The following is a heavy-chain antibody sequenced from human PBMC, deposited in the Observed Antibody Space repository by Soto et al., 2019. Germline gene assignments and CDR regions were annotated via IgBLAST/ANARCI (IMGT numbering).Heavy chain of an antibody. CDR2: ISSSSSYI. V-gene: IGHV3-21*01. CDR3: AREPRPVSSGYDRGDAFDI. Sequence: GESLKISCAASGFTFSSYSMNWVRQAPGKGLEWVSSISSSSSYIYYADSVKGRFTISRDNAKNSLYLQMNSLRAEDTAVYYCAREPRPVSSGYDRGDAFDIWGQGTMVTVSS. CDR1: GFTFSSYS. J-gene: IGHJ3*02. D-gene: IGHD5-12*01.